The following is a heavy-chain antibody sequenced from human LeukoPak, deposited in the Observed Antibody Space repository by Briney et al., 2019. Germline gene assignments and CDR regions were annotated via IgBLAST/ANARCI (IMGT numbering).Heavy chain of an antibody. CDR2: ISWNSGSI. CDR1: GFTFDDYA. CDR3: ARGLPGHTSSMGY. D-gene: IGHD6-6*01. Sequence: GGSLRLSCAASGFTFDDYAMHWVRQAPGKGLEWVSGISWNSGSIGYADSVKGRFTISRDNAKSSLYLQMNSLRAEDTAVYYCARGLPGHTSSMGYWGQGILVTVSS. V-gene: IGHV3-9*01. J-gene: IGHJ4*02.